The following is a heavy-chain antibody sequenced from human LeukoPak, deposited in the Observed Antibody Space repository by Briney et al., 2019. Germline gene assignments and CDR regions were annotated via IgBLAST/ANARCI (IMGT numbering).Heavy chain of an antibody. Sequence: ASVKVSCKVSGYTLTELSKHWVRQAPGKGLEWMGGFDPEDGETIYAQKFQGRVTMTEDTSTDTAYMELSSLRSEDTAVYYCATTDPHYYYYYGMDVWGQGTTVTVSS. CDR3: ATTDPHYYYYYGMDV. CDR1: GYTLTELS. CDR2: FDPEDGET. J-gene: IGHJ6*02. V-gene: IGHV1-24*01.